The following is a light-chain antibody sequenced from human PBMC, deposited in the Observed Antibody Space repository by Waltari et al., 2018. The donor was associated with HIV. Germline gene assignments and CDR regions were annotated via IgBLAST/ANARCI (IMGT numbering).Light chain of an antibody. CDR1: RAIGQS. J-gene: IGKJ4*01. CDR3: QQYSDIPRT. Sequence: DIQMAQSPASLSASLGDRVPITCRASRAIGQSLACFHQKPGKSPMALIYRASTRHTEVPPRFVGSGSGTEFVLTIVSLQPDDFGTYYCQQYSDIPRTFGGGTKV. V-gene: IGKV1-16*01. CDR2: RAS.